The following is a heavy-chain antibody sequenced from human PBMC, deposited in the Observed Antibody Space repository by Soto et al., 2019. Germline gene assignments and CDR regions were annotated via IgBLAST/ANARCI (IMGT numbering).Heavy chain of an antibody. J-gene: IGHJ4*02. D-gene: IGHD2-21*02. CDR3: AHRQTYCGGDCYSGFDY. CDR1: GFSLNTRGVG. V-gene: IGHV2-5*02. CDR2: LYWDDDK. Sequence: QITLKESGPTLVKPTQTLTLTCTFSGFSLNTRGVGVGWIRQPPGKALEWLALLYWDDDKRYSPALKSRLTITKDTSKNQVVLTMTNMDPVDTATYYCAHRQTYCGGDCYSGFDYWGQGTLGSVSS.